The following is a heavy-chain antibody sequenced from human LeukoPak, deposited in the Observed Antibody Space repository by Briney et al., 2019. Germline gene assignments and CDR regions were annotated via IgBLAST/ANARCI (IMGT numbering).Heavy chain of an antibody. CDR2: IYYDGSNI. J-gene: IGHJ4*02. V-gene: IGHV3-33*01. CDR1: EFTFTTYG. D-gene: IGHD1-1*01. CDR3: ARDWKTNSFDY. Sequence: PGRSLTLSCAASEFTFTTYGMHWVRQAPGKGLEWVAFIYYDGSNIYYADYVKGRFTISRDISKNTLYLQMDSLRAEDTAIYYCARDWKTNSFDYWGQGTLSPSPQ.